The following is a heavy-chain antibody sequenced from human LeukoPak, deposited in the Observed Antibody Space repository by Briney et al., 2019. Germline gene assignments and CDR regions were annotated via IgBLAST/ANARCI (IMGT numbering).Heavy chain of an antibody. CDR3: ARVSFDFWSGYYILGAFDI. Sequence: ASVRVSCKASGHTFTGYYMHWVRQAPGQGLEWMGWINPNSGGTNYAQKFQGRVTMTRDTSISTAYMELSRLRSDDTAVYYCARVSFDFWSGYYILGAFDIWGQGTMVTVSS. CDR1: GHTFTGYY. D-gene: IGHD3-3*01. V-gene: IGHV1-2*02. J-gene: IGHJ3*02. CDR2: INPNSGGT.